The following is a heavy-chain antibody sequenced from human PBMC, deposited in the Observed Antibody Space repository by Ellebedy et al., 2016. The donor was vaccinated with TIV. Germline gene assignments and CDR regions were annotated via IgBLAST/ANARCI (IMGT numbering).Heavy chain of an antibody. D-gene: IGHD3-22*01. V-gene: IGHV1-2*02. J-gene: IGHJ4*02. CDR1: GYTFTGYH. CDR3: ARDLHHSSGYYFYFDH. Sequence: AALVKVSCKTSGYTFTGYHVHWVRQAPGQGLAWMGWINPISRGTHYARKFEGRVTMTRDTSTSTVFMELSRLTSGDTATYFCARDLHHSSGYYFYFDHWGQGSLVTVSS. CDR2: INPISRGT.